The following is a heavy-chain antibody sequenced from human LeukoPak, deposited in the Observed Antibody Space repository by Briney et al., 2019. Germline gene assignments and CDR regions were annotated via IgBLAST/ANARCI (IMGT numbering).Heavy chain of an antibody. Sequence: ASVKVSCKASGYTFTSYGISWVRQAPGQGLEWMGWINTNTGNPTYAQGFTGRFVFSLDTSVSTAYLQISSLKAEDTAVYYCARIPGSGWYQIFDYWGQGTLVTVSS. CDR2: INTNTGNP. J-gene: IGHJ4*02. CDR3: ARIPGSGWYQIFDY. D-gene: IGHD6-19*01. CDR1: GYTFTSYG. V-gene: IGHV7-4-1*02.